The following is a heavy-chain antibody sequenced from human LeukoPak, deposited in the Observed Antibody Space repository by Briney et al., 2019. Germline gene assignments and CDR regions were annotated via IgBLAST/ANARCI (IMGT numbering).Heavy chain of an antibody. CDR1: GGSISSSSYY. J-gene: IGHJ4*02. CDR2: IYYSGST. V-gene: IGHV4-39*07. D-gene: IGHD3-10*01. Sequence: SETLSLTCTVSGGSISSSSYYWGWIRQPPGKGLEWIGSIYYSGSTYYNPSLKSRVTISVDTSKNQFSLKLSSVTAADTAVYYCARRRGLWFGELLWKVLDYWGQGTLVTVSS. CDR3: ARRRGLWFGELLWKVLDY.